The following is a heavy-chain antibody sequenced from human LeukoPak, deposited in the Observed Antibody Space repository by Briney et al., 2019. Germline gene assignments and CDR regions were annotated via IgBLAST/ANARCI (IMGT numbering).Heavy chain of an antibody. V-gene: IGHV3-30-3*01. Sequence: PGRSLRLSCAASGFTFSSYAMHWVRQAPGEGLEWVAVISYDGSNKYYADSVKGRFTISRDNSKNTLYLQMNSLRAEDTAVYYCARDESLFGELPDYWGQGTLVTVSS. D-gene: IGHD3-10*02. CDR2: ISYDGSNK. CDR3: ARDESLFGELPDY. J-gene: IGHJ4*02. CDR1: GFTFSSYA.